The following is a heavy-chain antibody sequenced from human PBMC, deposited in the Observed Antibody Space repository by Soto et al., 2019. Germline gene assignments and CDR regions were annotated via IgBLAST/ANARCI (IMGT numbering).Heavy chain of an antibody. CDR1: GYTFSNYG. V-gene: IGHV1-18*01. J-gene: IGHJ4*02. Sequence: QVQLVQSGPEVKKPGASVKVSCKGSGYTFSNYGVTWVRQAPGQGLERLGWVSAYNRNTDDAQKLEDRATVTIDTSTNTAYLELRGLTPDDTAVYYCARERRWEPLLYWGQGTL. D-gene: IGHD1-26*01. CDR2: VSAYNRNT. CDR3: ARERRWEPLLY.